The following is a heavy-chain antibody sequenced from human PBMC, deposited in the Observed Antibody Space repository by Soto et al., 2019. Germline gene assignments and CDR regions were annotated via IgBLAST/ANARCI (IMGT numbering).Heavy chain of an antibody. V-gene: IGHV1-69*12. D-gene: IGHD2-2*01. CDR2: IIPIFGTA. Sequence: QVQLVQSGAEVKKPGSSVKVSCKASGGTFSSYAISWVRQAPGQGLEWMGGIIPIFGTANYAQKFQGRVTITADESTSPAYMELSSLRSEDTAVYYCARDSGCISTSCYYYYGMDVWGQGTTVTVSS. CDR3: ARDSGCISTSCYYYYGMDV. CDR1: GGTFSSYA. J-gene: IGHJ6*02.